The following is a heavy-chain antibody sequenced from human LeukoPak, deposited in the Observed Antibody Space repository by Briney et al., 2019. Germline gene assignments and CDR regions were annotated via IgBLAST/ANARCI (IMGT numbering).Heavy chain of an antibody. D-gene: IGHD6-19*01. CDR3: ARDLAVAASNRNWFDP. CDR2: IYTSGST. Sequence: TLSLTCTVSGGSISSSTYYWSRIRQPAGKGLEWIGRIYTSGSTNYNPSLKSRVTMSVDTSKNQFSLKLSSVTAADTAVYYCARDLAVAASNRNWFDPWGQGTLVTVSS. V-gene: IGHV4-61*02. J-gene: IGHJ5*02. CDR1: GGSISSSTYY.